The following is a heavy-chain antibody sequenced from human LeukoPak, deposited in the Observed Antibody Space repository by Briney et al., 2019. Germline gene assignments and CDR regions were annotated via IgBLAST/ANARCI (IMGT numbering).Heavy chain of an antibody. J-gene: IGHJ4*02. CDR3: AQWSRHFDY. CDR2: ISSSGSTI. CDR1: GFTFSDYY. D-gene: IGHD1-26*01. V-gene: IGHV3-11*01. Sequence: GGFLRLSCAASGFTFSDYYMSWIRQAPGKGLEWVSYISSSGSTICYADSVKGRFTISRDNSKNTLYLQMNSLRAEDTALYFCAQWSRHFDYWGQGTLVTVSS.